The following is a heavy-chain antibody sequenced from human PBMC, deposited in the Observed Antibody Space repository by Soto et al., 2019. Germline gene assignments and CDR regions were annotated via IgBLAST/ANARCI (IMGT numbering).Heavy chain of an antibody. J-gene: IGHJ4*02. CDR3: ARDHCSGGSCYSGFDY. V-gene: IGHV4-31*03. D-gene: IGHD2-15*01. CDR2: IYYSGST. CDR1: GGSISSGGYY. Sequence: PSETLSLTFTVSGGSISSGGYYWSWIRQHQGKGLEWIGYIYYSGSTYYNPSLKVRVTISVDTSKNQFSLKLSSVTAADTAVYYCARDHCSGGSCYSGFDYWGQGTLVTVSS.